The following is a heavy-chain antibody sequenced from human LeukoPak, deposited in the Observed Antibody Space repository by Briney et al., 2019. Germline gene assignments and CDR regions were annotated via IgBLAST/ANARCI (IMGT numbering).Heavy chain of an antibody. Sequence: PSETLSLTCTVSGGSISSNYWNWIRQPPGKGLEWIGYIHYSGSTNYSPSAKSRVIISVDTSKTQFSLKLRSVTAADTAVYYCARRGYDGLAMDVWGQGTTVTVSS. D-gene: IGHD5-12*01. CDR3: ARRGYDGLAMDV. CDR1: GGSISSNY. V-gene: IGHV4-59*08. J-gene: IGHJ6*02. CDR2: IHYSGST.